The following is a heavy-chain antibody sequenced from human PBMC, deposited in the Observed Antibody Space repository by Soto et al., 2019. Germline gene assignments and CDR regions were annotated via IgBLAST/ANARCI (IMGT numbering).Heavy chain of an antibody. J-gene: IGHJ4*02. CDR3: ARRHCSSTSCHNNFDY. Sequence: SETLSLTCAVYGGSFSGYYWSWIRQPPGKGLEWIGEINHSGSTNYNPSLKSRVTISVDTSKNQFSLKLSSVTAADTAVYYCARRHCSSTSCHNNFDYWGQGTLVTVSS. V-gene: IGHV4-34*01. CDR2: INHSGST. CDR1: GGSFSGYY. D-gene: IGHD2-2*02.